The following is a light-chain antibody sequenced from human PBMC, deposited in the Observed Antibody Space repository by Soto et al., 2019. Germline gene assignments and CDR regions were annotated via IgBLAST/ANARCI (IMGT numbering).Light chain of an antibody. CDR2: DVS. J-gene: IGLJ1*01. CDR3: SSYTSSSTYV. CDR1: SSDVGGYNY. V-gene: IGLV2-14*01. Sequence: QSALTQPASVSGSPGQSITISCTGTSSDVGGYNYVSWDQQHPGKPPKLMIYDVSNRPSGVSNRFSGSKSGNTASLTISGLQAEDEADYYCSSYTSSSTYVFGTGTKVTVL.